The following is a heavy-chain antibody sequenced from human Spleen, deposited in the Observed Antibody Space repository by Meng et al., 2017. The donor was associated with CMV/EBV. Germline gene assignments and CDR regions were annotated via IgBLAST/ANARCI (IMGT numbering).Heavy chain of an antibody. V-gene: IGHV4-4*07. CDR1: GASIGGNY. CDR3: ARESVGLWGDRRIFDY. D-gene: IGHD2-21*02. CDR2: IYTSGST. J-gene: IGHJ4*02. Sequence: QFQRPVPGPVPPSETLSLPCTVSGASIGGNYWSGNRQPAGSGLEWMGRIYTSGSTNCNPSHNRRVKRSVDTSMNQSSMQLSSVTAADTAVYYCARESVGLWGDRRIFDYWGQGTLVTVSS.